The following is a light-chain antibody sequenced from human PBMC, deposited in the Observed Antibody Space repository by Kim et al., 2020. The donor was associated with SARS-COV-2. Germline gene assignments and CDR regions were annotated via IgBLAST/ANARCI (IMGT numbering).Light chain of an antibody. CDR2: ATS. CDR3: LLYSSGARV. Sequence: PGGTDTLTCASGTGAVTSGHYPNWFQQKPGQAPRALIYATSNKYSWTPARFSGSLLGGKAALTLSGVQPEDEAEYYCLLYSSGARVFGGGTKLTVL. V-gene: IGLV7-43*01. CDR1: TGAVTSGHY. J-gene: IGLJ3*02.